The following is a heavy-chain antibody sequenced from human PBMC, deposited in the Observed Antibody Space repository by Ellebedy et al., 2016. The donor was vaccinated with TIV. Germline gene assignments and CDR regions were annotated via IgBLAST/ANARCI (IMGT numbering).Heavy chain of an antibody. Sequence: GGSLRLSCKVSGLAFGQFWMSWVRQAPGGRLEWVANIKQDASDPYYLDSVKGRFVVSRDNTKNSLYLPMNSLRVEDTAVYYCARALWGPQYYDYSGFLDYWGQGVMVTVSS. J-gene: IGHJ4*02. D-gene: IGHD3-16*01. CDR1: GLAFGQFW. CDR3: ARALWGPQYYDYSGFLDY. CDR2: IKQDASDP. V-gene: IGHV3-7*01.